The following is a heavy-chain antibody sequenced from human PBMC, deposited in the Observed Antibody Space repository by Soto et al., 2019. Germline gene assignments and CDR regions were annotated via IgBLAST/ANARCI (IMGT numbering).Heavy chain of an antibody. CDR2: ISSNGAT. V-gene: IGHV4-39*07. Sequence: SETLSLTCSVSGGSISGSSFYLGWIRQSPGRGLEWIASISSNGATHYNPSLKSRVTISVDTSKNQFSLKLTSVTAADTAVYYCARDKITGLFDYWGQGTLVTVSS. CDR1: GGSISGSSFY. D-gene: IGHD2-8*02. J-gene: IGHJ4*02. CDR3: ARDKITGLFDY.